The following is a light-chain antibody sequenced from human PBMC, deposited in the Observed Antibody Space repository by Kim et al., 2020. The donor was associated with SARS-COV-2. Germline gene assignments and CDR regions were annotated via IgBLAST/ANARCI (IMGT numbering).Light chain of an antibody. Sequence: QSALTQPPSASGSPGQSVTISCTGTSSDVGGYNFVSWHQQHPGKAPKLIIYDVNKRPSGVPNRFSGSKSGNTASLTVSGLQAEDEADYYCSSYAGTTDFEVFGNGPKVT. J-gene: IGLJ1*01. V-gene: IGLV2-8*01. CDR1: SSDVGGYNF. CDR2: DVN. CDR3: SSYAGTTDFEV.